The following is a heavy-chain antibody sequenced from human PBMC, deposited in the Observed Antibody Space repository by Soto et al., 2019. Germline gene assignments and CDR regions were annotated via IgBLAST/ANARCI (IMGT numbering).Heavy chain of an antibody. J-gene: IGHJ4*01. V-gene: IGHV3-48*03. CDR2: ISSSGGTI. CDR3: AGDRRRGTYALSPHSDF. CDR1: GFTFSSYE. D-gene: IGHD1-26*01. Sequence: GGSLRLSCAASGFTFSSYEMNWVRQAPGKGLEWVSYISSSGGTIHNADSVKGRFTISRDNAKNSLYLQMNSLRAEDTAVYYCAGDRRRGTYALSPHSDFWGHGTLVTVS.